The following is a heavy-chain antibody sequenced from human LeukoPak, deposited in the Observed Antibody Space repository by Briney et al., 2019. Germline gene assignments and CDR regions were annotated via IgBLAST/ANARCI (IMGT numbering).Heavy chain of an antibody. CDR3: AKGQGYYCDH. Sequence: PVGSLRLSCAASGFTFSSVGMHWVRQAPGKGLEWVAFIQFDGSNSYYADSVKGRFTLSRDNSKNTLYLQMDSLRAEDTAIYYCAKGQGYYCDHWGQGTLVTVSS. CDR2: IQFDGSNS. V-gene: IGHV3-30*02. J-gene: IGHJ4*02. CDR1: GFTFSSVG. D-gene: IGHD3-22*01.